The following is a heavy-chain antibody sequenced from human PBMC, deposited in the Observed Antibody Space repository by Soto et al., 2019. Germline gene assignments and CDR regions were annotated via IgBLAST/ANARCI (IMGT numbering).Heavy chain of an antibody. CDR1: GYSLTSGYY. CDR2: IYHSGDT. V-gene: IGHV4-38-2*01. J-gene: IGHJ4*02. CDR3: ARARIVVAGTIVDY. D-gene: IGHD6-19*01. Sequence: SETLSLICAVSGYSLTSGYYCGWIRQPPGKGLEWIGSIYHSGDTYYNPSLKSRVTISVDTSKNHFSLKLTSVTAADTAVYYCARARIVVAGTIVDYWSQGTLVTVSS.